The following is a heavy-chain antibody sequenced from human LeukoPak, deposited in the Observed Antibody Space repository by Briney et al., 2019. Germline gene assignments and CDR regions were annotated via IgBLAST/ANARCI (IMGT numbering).Heavy chain of an antibody. Sequence: GGSLRLSCATSGFTFSSNWMSWVRHAPGRGLEWVANIKPDGSAEYYAASVKGRFTVSRDNAKSSLYLQMNSLRVDDTAVYYCARAPPDYGGYTNDYWGQGTLVTVSS. J-gene: IGHJ4*02. CDR1: GFTFSSNW. CDR2: IKPDGSAE. D-gene: IGHD4-23*01. CDR3: ARAPPDYGGYTNDY. V-gene: IGHV3-7*01.